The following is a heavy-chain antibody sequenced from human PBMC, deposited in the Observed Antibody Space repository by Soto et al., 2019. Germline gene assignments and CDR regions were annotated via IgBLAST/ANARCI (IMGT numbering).Heavy chain of an antibody. CDR3: ARSVGVTTLSYLDY. D-gene: IGHD1-26*01. J-gene: IGHJ4*02. CDR2: IIPMFGTA. Sequence: GGSVKVSCKAAGGTFSSYGISWVRQAPGQGLEWMGGIIPMFGTATHTQNFQGRLTITADESTSTAYMELSSLRSEDTAVYFCARSVGVTTLSYLDYWGQGTLVTVSS. CDR1: GGTFSSYG. V-gene: IGHV1-69*13.